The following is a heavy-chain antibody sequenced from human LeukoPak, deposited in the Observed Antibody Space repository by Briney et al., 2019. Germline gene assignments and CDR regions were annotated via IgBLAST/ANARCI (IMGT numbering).Heavy chain of an antibody. J-gene: IGHJ4*02. CDR1: GGSINSDY. V-gene: IGHV4-59*01. CDR2: IYYSGST. D-gene: IGHD2-2*02. Sequence: SETLSLACTVSGGSINSDYWSWIRQPPGKGLEWIGYIYYSGSTNYKPSLKSRVTISVDTSKNQFSLKLSSVTAADTAVYYCARVDCSTTSCDNGYYFDHWGQGTLVTVSS. CDR3: ARVDCSTTSCDNGYYFDH.